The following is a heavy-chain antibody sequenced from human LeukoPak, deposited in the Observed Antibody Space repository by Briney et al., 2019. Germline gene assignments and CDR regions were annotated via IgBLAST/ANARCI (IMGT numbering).Heavy chain of an antibody. V-gene: IGHV1-8*03. Sequence: ASVKVSCKASGYTFTSYDINWVRQATGQGLEWMGWMNPNSGNTGYAQKFQGRVTITRNTSTSTAYMELSSLRSEDTAVYYCARRCSGGSCYGYDAFDIWGQGTMVTVSS. CDR3: ARRCSGGSCYGYDAFDI. CDR1: GYTFTSYD. J-gene: IGHJ3*02. D-gene: IGHD2-15*01. CDR2: MNPNSGNT.